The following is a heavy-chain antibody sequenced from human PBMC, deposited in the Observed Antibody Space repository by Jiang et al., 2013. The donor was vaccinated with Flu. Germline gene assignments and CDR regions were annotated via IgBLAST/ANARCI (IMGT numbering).Heavy chain of an antibody. CDR1: GYTFTSYY. D-gene: IGHD1-14*01. V-gene: IGHV1-46*01. CDR3: ARSNWGNNWNHALGY. J-gene: IGHJ4*02. CDR2: INPSGGST. Sequence: SGAEVKKPGASVKVSCKASGYTFTSYYMHWVRQAPGQGLEWMGIINPSGGSTSYAQKFQGRVTMTRDTSTSTVYMELSSLRSEDTAVYYCARSNWGNNWNHALGYWGQGTLVTVSS.